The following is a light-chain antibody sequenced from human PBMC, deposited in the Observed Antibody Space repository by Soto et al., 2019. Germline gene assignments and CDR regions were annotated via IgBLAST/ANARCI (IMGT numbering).Light chain of an antibody. CDR1: SSDVGRYKY. CDR3: SSYAGSDTYV. CDR2: DVT. J-gene: IGLJ1*01. V-gene: IGLV2-11*01. Sequence: QSALTQPRSVSGSPGQSVTISCIGTSSDVGRYKYVSWYQHHPGKAPKLMIYDVTKRPSGVPDRFSGSKSGDTASLTISGLQADDDADYYCSSYAGSDTYVFGTGTKVTVL.